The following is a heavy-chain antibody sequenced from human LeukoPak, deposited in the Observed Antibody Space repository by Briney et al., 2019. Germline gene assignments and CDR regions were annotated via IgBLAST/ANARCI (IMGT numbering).Heavy chain of an antibody. CDR2: ISSSGSYI. V-gene: IGHV3-21*01. D-gene: IGHD3-10*01. Sequence: GGSLRLTCAASGFTFSSYSMNWVRQAPGKGLEWVSSISSSGSYIYYADSVKGRFTISRDNAKNSLYLQMNSLRAEDTAVYYCARGEAMVRGVASFDIWGQGTMVTVSS. CDR3: ARGEAMVRGVASFDI. J-gene: IGHJ3*02. CDR1: GFTFSSYS.